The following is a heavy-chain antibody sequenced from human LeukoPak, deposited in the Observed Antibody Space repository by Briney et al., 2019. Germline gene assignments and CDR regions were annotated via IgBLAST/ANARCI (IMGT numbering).Heavy chain of an antibody. D-gene: IGHD3-10*02. CDR2: ISSSSSYI. J-gene: IGHJ6*04. V-gene: IGHV3-21*01. CDR3: AEHGITMIGGV. Sequence: GGSLRLSCAASGFTFSSYSMNWVRQAPGKGLEWVSSISSSSSYIYYADSVKGRFTISKDNATDSLYLQLNSLRAEDTAVYYCAEHGITMIGGVWGKGTTVTISS. CDR1: GFTFSSYS.